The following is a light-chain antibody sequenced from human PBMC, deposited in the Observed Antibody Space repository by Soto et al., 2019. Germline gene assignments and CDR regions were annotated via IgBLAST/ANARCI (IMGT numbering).Light chain of an antibody. CDR2: EVS. Sequence: LTQPASVSGSPGQSITISCTGTSSDVGSYNLVSWYQQHPGKAPKLMIYEVSKRPSGVSNRFSGSKSGNTASLTISGLQAEDEADYYCSSYAISSTSPYVFGTGTKVPVL. J-gene: IGLJ1*01. V-gene: IGLV2-23*02. CDR3: SSYAISSTSPYV. CDR1: SSDVGSYNL.